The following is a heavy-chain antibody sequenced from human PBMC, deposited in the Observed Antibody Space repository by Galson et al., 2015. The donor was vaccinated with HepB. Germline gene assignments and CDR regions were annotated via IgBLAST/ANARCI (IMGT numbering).Heavy chain of an antibody. J-gene: IGHJ4*02. CDR1: GFTFDDYG. D-gene: IGHD6-13*01. CDR3: ARDSSSSWYYFDY. CDR2: INWNGGST. V-gene: IGHV3-20*04. Sequence: SLRLSCAASGFTFDDYGMSWVRQAPGKGLEWVSGINWNGGSTGYADSVKGRFTISRDNAKNSLYLQMSSLRAEDTALYYCARDSSSSWYYFDYWGQGTLVTVSS.